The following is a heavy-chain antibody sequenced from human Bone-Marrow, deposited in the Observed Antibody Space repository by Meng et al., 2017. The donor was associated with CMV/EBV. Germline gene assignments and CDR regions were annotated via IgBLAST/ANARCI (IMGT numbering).Heavy chain of an antibody. D-gene: IGHD3-22*01. V-gene: IGHV4-34*01. CDR3: ARGRGESYYDSSGPRFAYFDY. Sequence: GSLRLSCAVYGGSFSGYYWSWIRQPPGKGLEWIGEINHSGSTNYNPSLKSRVTISVDTSKNQFPLKLSSVTAADTAVYYCARGRGESYYDSSGPRFAYFDYWGQGSLVTVSS. CDR1: GGSFSGYY. CDR2: INHSGST. J-gene: IGHJ4*02.